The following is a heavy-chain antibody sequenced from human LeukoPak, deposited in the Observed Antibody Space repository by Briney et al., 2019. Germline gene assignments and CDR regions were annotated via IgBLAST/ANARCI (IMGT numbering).Heavy chain of an antibody. V-gene: IGHV4-34*01. D-gene: IGHD6-6*01. CDR1: GGSFSGYY. J-gene: IGHJ3*02. Sequence: SETLSLTCAVYGGSFSGYYWSWIRQPPGKGLEWIGEINHSGSTNYNPSLKSRVTISVDTSKNQFSLKLSSVTAADTAAYYCARGVHYSSSSKSAFDIWGQGTMVTVSS. CDR2: INHSGST. CDR3: ARGVHYSSSSKSAFDI.